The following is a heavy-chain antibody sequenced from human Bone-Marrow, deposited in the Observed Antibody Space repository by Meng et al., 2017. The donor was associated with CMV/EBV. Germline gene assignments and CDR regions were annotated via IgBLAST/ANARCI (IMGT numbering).Heavy chain of an antibody. V-gene: IGHV3-21*01. Sequence: GGSLRLSCAASGFTFSSYSMNWVRQAPGKGLEWVSSISSSSSYIYYADSVKGRFTISRDNANQSVHLQMNSLRVEDTAVYYCARANNLDSWGHGTLVTVSS. CDR1: GFTFSSYS. D-gene: IGHD1-14*01. CDR3: ARANNLDS. J-gene: IGHJ4*03. CDR2: ISSSSSYI.